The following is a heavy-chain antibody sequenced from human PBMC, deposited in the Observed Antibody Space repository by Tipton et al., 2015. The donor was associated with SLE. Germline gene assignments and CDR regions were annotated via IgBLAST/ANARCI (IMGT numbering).Heavy chain of an antibody. CDR1: GFSFADYS. CDR3: ARGMVTWRGAIVGVDV. D-gene: IGHD2-21*02. J-gene: IGHJ6*02. Sequence: LRLSCAASGFSFADYSLHWVRQPPGKGLDWIGYISYGGGTYYNPSLKSRATISVDMAKNQFSLKLTSVTAADTAVYYCARGMVTWRGAIVGVDVWGQGTTVNVSS. CDR2: ISYGGGT. V-gene: IGHV4-59*08.